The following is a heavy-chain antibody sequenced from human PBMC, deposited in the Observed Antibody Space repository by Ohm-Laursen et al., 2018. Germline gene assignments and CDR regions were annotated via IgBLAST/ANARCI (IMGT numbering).Heavy chain of an antibody. D-gene: IGHD3-22*01. CDR1: GFTFDDYA. V-gene: IGHV3-9*01. CDR2: ISWNSGSI. Sequence: SLRLSCAASGFTFDDYAMHWVRQAPGKGLEWVSGISWNSGSIGYTDSVKGRFTISRDNAKNSLYLQMNSLRAEDTALYYCAKDSSGSAFDYWGQGTLVTVSS. J-gene: IGHJ4*02. CDR3: AKDSSGSAFDY.